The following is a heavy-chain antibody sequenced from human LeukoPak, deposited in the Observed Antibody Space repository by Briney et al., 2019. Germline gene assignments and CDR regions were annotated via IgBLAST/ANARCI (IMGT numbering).Heavy chain of an antibody. CDR2: INHSGST. V-gene: IGHV4-34*01. J-gene: IGHJ3*02. CDR3: ARRYYDSSGYYGDAFDI. D-gene: IGHD3-22*01. Sequence: SETLSLTCAVYGGSFSGYYWSWIRQPPGKGLEWIGEINHSGSTNYNPSLKSRVTISVDTSKNQFSLKLSSVTAADTAVYYCARRYYDSSGYYGDAFDIWGQGTMVTVSS. CDR1: GGSFSGYY.